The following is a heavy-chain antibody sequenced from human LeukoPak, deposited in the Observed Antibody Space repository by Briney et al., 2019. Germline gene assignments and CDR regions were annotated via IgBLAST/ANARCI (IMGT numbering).Heavy chain of an antibody. CDR1: GGSISSSSYY. D-gene: IGHD1-7*01. CDR2: IYTSGST. Sequence: KPSETLSLTCTVSGGSISSSSYYWGWIRQPPGKGLEWIGRIYTSGSTHYNPSIKSRVTMSVDTSKNQFSLKLSSVTAADTAVYYCARIITGTTTAFDIWGQGTMVTVSS. CDR3: ARIITGTTTAFDI. V-gene: IGHV4-39*07. J-gene: IGHJ3*02.